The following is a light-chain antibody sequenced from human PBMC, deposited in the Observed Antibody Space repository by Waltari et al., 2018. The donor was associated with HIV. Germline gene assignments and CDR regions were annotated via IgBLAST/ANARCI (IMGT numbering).Light chain of an antibody. CDR2: AAS. V-gene: IGKV1-39*01. CDR3: HQTYSLPHT. Sequence: DIEMTQSPSSLPASVGDRVAITCWASQNINSYLNWYQVTPGKAPKLLIFAASNLHSGVPSRFSGNESATDFTLTVSSLQPEDFATYFCHQTYSLPHTFGQGTRLEIK. CDR1: QNINSY. J-gene: IGKJ5*01.